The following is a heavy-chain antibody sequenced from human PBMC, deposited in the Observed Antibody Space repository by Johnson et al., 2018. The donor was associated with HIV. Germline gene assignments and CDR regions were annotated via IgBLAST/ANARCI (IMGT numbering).Heavy chain of an antibody. V-gene: IGHV3-30*03. J-gene: IGHJ3*02. Sequence: VQLVESGGGVVQPGRSLRLSCAASGFTFSSYGMHWVRQAPGKGLEWVAVISYDGSNKYYADSVKGRFTISRDNSKNTLYLQMNSLRAEDTAVYYCARDHSRDEAFDIWGQGTMVTVSS. D-gene: IGHD5-24*01. CDR2: ISYDGSNK. CDR3: ARDHSRDEAFDI. CDR1: GFTFSSYG.